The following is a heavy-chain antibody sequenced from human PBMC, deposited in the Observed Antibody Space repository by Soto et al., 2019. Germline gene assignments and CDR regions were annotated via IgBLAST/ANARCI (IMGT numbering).Heavy chain of an antibody. CDR3: ASRGRYYGMDV. CDR1: EFTFSSYA. V-gene: IGHV3-23*01. D-gene: IGHD3-10*01. J-gene: IGHJ6*02. Sequence: LRLSCAASEFTFSSYAMTWVRQAPGKGLEWVSVISASGGSTYYADSVKGRFTISRDNSKNTVYLQMNSLRADDTAVYYCASRGRYYGMDVWGQGTTVTVSS. CDR2: ISASGGST.